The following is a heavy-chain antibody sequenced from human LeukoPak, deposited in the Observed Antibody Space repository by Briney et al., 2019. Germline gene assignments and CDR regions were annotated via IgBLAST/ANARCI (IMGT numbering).Heavy chain of an antibody. CDR3: AKVPIGRGYCSGGSCSDFDY. Sequence: GGSLRLSCAASGFTFSSYGMHWVRQAPGKGLEWVAVISYDGSNKYYADSVKGRFTISRDNSKNTLYLQMNSLRAEDTAVYYCAKVPIGRGYCSGGSCSDFDYWGQGTLVTVSS. CDR2: ISYDGSNK. V-gene: IGHV3-30*18. CDR1: GFTFSSYG. D-gene: IGHD2-15*01. J-gene: IGHJ4*02.